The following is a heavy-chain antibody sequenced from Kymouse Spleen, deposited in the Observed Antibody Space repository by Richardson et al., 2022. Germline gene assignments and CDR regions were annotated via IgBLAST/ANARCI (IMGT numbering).Heavy chain of an antibody. V-gene: IGHV3-72*01. CDR2: TRNKANSYTT. Sequence: EVQLVESGGGLVQPGGSLRLSCAASGFTFSDHYMDWVRQAPGKGLEWVGRTRNKANSYTTEYAASVKGRFTISRDDSKNSLYLQMNSLKTEDTAVYYCARTIFGVVIIPFDYWGQGTLVTVSS. J-gene: IGHJ4*02. D-gene: IGHD3-3*01. CDR3: ARTIFGVVIIPFDY. CDR1: GFTFSDHY.